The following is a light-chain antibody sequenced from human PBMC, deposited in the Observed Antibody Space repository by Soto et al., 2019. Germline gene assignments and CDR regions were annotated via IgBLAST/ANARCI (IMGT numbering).Light chain of an antibody. J-gene: IGLJ2*01. CDR3: SSYTSSSTLV. V-gene: IGLV2-14*01. CDR1: SSDVGGYHY. Sequence: QSALTQPASVSGSPGQSITISCTGTSSDVGGYHYVSWYQQHPGKAPKLMIYEVSNRPSGVSNRFSGSKSGNTASLTISGLQAEDEADYYCSSYTSSSTLVFGGGTKLTVL. CDR2: EVS.